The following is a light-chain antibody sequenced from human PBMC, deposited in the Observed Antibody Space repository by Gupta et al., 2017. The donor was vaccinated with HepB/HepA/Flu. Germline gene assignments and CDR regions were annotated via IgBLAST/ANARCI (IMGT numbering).Light chain of an antibody. J-gene: IGLJ1*01. CDR3: SSYTSSSTLEGYV. CDR2: DVS. V-gene: IGLV2-14*03. CDR1: SSDVGGYNY. Sequence: QSALTQPASVSGSPGQSLTISCTGTSSDVGGYNYVSWYQQHPGKAPKLMIYDVSNRPSGVSNRFSGSKSGNTASLTISGLQAEDEADYYCSSYTSSSTLEGYVFGTGTKVTVL.